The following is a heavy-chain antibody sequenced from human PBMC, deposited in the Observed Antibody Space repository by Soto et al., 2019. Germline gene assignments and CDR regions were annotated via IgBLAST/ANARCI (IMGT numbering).Heavy chain of an antibody. V-gene: IGHV5-51*01. Sequence: PGESRKISCKGSGYSFTSYWIGWVRQMPGKGLEWMGIIYPGDSDTRYSPSFQGQVTISADKSISTAYLQWSSLKASDTAMYYCARPREAGKNYYGVDVWGQGTTVTVSS. J-gene: IGHJ6*02. CDR1: GYSFTSYW. D-gene: IGHD6-19*01. CDR2: IYPGDSDT. CDR3: ARPREAGKNYYGVDV.